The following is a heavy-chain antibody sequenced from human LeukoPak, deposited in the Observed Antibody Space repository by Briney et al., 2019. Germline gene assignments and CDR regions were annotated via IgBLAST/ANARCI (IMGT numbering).Heavy chain of an antibody. Sequence: GGSLRLSCQASGFTFYMYAMSWVRQAPGKGLEWVSAISGSGGSTYYADSVKGRFTISRDNSKNTLYLQMNSLRAEDTAVYYCAKGGYYYDSSGYYYPDAFDIWGQGTMVTVSS. CDR2: ISGSGGST. D-gene: IGHD3-22*01. J-gene: IGHJ3*02. CDR3: AKGGYYYDSSGYYYPDAFDI. CDR1: GFTFYMYA. V-gene: IGHV3-23*01.